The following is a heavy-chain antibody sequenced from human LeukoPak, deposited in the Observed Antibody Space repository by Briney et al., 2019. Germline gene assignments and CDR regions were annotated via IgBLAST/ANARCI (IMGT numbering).Heavy chain of an antibody. CDR1: GGSISSRSYC. CDR2: VHISGST. J-gene: IGHJ5*02. V-gene: IGHV4-61*09. Sequence: PSETLSLTCTVSGGSISSRSYCWSWIRQPAGKGLEWIGHVHISGSTNYNSSLRSRVTISVDTSKNQFSLKLSSVTAADTAVYYCARVPDNWNDGERWFDPWGQGTLVTVSS. D-gene: IGHD1-1*01. CDR3: ARVPDNWNDGERWFDP.